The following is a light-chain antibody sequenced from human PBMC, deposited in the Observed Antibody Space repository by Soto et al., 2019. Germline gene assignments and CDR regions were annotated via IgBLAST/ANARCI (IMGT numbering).Light chain of an antibody. Sequence: EIVLTQSPGTLSFSPGERATLSCRASQSVSSTSLAWYQQKPGQAPRLLIYGASNRATGIPDRFSGSGSGTDFTLTISRLEPEDFAVYYCQQYDNSPSWTFGQGTKVEIK. CDR2: GAS. V-gene: IGKV3-20*01. CDR3: QQYDNSPSWT. J-gene: IGKJ1*01. CDR1: QSVSSTS.